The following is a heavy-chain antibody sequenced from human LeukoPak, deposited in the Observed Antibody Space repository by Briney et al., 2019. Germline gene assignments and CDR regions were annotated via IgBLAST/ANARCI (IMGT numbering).Heavy chain of an antibody. CDR2: IKTDGSST. Sequence: PGGSLRLSCTASGFNFSTYWVHWVRQVPGKGLVWVSRIKTDGSSTSYADSVKGRFTISRDSAKNKLYLQMNSLRAEDTAVYYCATVSVGVRFDYWGQGALVAVSS. CDR3: ATVSVGVRFDY. J-gene: IGHJ4*02. D-gene: IGHD3-16*01. CDR1: GFNFSTYW. V-gene: IGHV3-74*01.